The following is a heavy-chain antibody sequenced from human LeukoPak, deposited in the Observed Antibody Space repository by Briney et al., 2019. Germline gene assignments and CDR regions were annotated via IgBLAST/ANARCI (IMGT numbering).Heavy chain of an antibody. CDR3: ARDPPLRTMVRGAGEIFTDNWFDP. CDR2: ISYDGSNK. Sequence: PGRSLRLSCAASGFTFSSYGMHWVRQAPGKGLEWVAVISYDGSNKYYADSVKGRFTISRDNSKNTLYLQMNSLRAEDTAVYYCARDPPLRTMVRGAGEIFTDNWFDPWGQGTLVTVSS. CDR1: GFTFSSYG. V-gene: IGHV3-30*03. J-gene: IGHJ5*02. D-gene: IGHD3-10*01.